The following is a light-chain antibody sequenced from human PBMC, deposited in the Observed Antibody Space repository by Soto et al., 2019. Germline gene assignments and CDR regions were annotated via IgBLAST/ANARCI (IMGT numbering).Light chain of an antibody. J-gene: IGLJ1*01. CDR2: EVS. V-gene: IGLV2-14*01. CDR3: LSFTTTSTHV. Sequence: QSALTQPASLSGSPGQSITISCTGTSSDIGAYDYVSWFQQHPGKAPKLMISEVSNRPSGVSNRFSGSKSGNTAYLTISGLQVEDEAEYFCLSFTTTSTHVFGTGTKVTVL. CDR1: SSDIGAYDY.